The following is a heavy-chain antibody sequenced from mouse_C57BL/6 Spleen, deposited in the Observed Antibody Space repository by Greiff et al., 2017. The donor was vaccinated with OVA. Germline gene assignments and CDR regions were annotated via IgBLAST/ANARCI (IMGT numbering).Heavy chain of an antibody. V-gene: IGHV1-82*01. CDR3: AKGWLLPYYFDY. J-gene: IGHJ2*01. CDR1: GYAFSSSW. CDR2: IYPGDGDT. D-gene: IGHD2-3*01. Sequence: VQLMESGPELVKPGASVKISCKASGYAFSSSWMNWVKQRPGKGLEWIGRIYPGDGDTNYNGKFKGKATLTADKSSSTAYMQLSSLTSEDSAVYFCAKGWLLPYYFDYWGQGTTLTVSS.